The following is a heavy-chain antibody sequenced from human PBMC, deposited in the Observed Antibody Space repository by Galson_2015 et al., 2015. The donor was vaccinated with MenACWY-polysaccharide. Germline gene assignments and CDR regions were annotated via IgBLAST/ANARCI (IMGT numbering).Heavy chain of an antibody. CDR1: GFTFSSSD. CDR3: ARESSGSHGAFDV. Sequence: SLRLSCAASGFTFSSSDIHWVRQATGKGLEWVSAIGTAADTYYSASVKGRFTISRENAKSSVYLQMTSLRAGDTAVYYCARESSGSHGAFDVWGQGTMVTVSS. D-gene: IGHD6-25*01. V-gene: IGHV3-13*01. CDR2: IGTAADT. J-gene: IGHJ3*01.